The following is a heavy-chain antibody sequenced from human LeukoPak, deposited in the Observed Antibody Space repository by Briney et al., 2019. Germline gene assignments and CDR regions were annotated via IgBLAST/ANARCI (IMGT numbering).Heavy chain of an antibody. Sequence: GASVKVSCKASGYTFTSYDIDWVRQATGQGLEWMGWMNPNSGNTGCAQKFQGRVTMTRNTSISTAYMELSSLRSEDTAVYYCARAGVTTGDYWGQGTLVTVSS. J-gene: IGHJ4*02. V-gene: IGHV1-8*01. CDR2: MNPNSGNT. CDR3: ARAGVTTGDY. CDR1: GYTFTSYD. D-gene: IGHD4-17*01.